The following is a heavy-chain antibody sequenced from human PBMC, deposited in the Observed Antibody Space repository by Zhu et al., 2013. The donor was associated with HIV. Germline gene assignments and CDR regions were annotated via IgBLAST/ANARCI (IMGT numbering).Heavy chain of an antibody. CDR1: GYTFSNFG. CDR3: ARDVSQGGETYRWRGNWFDP. CDR2: ISTSNGNT. V-gene: IGHV1-18*01. J-gene: IGHJ5*02. D-gene: IGHD3-16*02. Sequence: QVQLVQSGAEVKKPGASVKVSCKASGYTFSNFGITWVRQAPGQGLEWMGWISTSNGNTKYAERVQDRVTMTTDTLTTTAYMELSSLRVEDTAIYYCARDVSQGGETYRWRGNWFDPWGQGTLVTVSS.